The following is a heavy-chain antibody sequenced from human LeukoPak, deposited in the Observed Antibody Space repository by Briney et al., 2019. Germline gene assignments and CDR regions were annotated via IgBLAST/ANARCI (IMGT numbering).Heavy chain of an antibody. J-gene: IGHJ4*02. D-gene: IGHD6-19*01. Sequence: SETLSLTCAVSGGSISSGGYSWSWVRQPPGKGLEWIGEIYHSGSTNYNPSLKSRVTISVDKSKNQFSLKLSSVTAADTAVYYCARLPAVAGTNYFDYWGQGTLVTVSS. V-gene: IGHV4-4*02. CDR1: GGSISSGGYS. CDR3: ARLPAVAGTNYFDY. CDR2: IYHSGST.